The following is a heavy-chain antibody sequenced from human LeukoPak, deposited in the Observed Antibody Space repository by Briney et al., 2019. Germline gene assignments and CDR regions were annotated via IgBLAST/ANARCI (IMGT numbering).Heavy chain of an antibody. V-gene: IGHV3-23*01. Sequence: GGSLRLSCAGSGFIFRNYAMSWVRQAPGMGLEWVSAISGSGVGTNYADSVKGRFTISRDNSKNTLYLQMNSLRAEDTAVYYCAKDGRDDHDKYFFDFWGQGTQVTVSS. J-gene: IGHJ4*02. CDR1: GFIFRNYA. CDR3: AKDGRDDHDKYFFDF. D-gene: IGHD3-9*01. CDR2: ISGSGVGT.